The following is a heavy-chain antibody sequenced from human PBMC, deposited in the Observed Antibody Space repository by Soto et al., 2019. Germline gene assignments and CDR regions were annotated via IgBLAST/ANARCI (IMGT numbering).Heavy chain of an antibody. CDR2: IYYSGST. Sequence: PSETLSLTCTVSGGSISSSSYYWGWIRQPPGKGLEWIGSIYYSGSTYYNPSLKSRVTISVDTSKNQFSLKLSSVTAADTAVYYCARRDFWSGSYFDYWGQGTLVTVSS. J-gene: IGHJ4*02. CDR3: ARRDFWSGSYFDY. CDR1: GGSISSSSYY. V-gene: IGHV4-39*01. D-gene: IGHD3-3*01.